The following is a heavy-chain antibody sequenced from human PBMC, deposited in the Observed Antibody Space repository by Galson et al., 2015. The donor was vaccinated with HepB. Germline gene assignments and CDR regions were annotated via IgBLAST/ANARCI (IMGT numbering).Heavy chain of an antibody. CDR1: GGSISSSSYY. J-gene: IGHJ4*02. CDR3: ASSLVTPNIAAAGTHFDY. D-gene: IGHD6-13*01. CDR2: IYYSGST. V-gene: IGHV4-39*01. Sequence: TLSLTCTVSGGSISSSSYYWGWIRQPPGKGLEWIGSIYYSGSTYYNPSLKSRVTISVDTSKNQFSLKLSSVTAADTAVYYCASSLVTPNIAAAGTHFDYWGQGTLVTVSS.